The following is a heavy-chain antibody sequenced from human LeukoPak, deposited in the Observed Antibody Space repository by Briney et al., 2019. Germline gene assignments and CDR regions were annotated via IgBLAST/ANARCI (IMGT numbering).Heavy chain of an antibody. CDR1: GGSFSGYY. CDR2: IHYTGGT. V-gene: IGHV4-59*08. Sequence: SETLSLTCAVYGGSFSGYYWSWIRQPPGKGLEWIAQIHYTGGTTYNPSLKSRVTISVDTSNNHLSLRLSSVTAADTAVYYCTRHAQTYYYGMDVWGQGTTVTVSS. CDR3: TRHAQTYYYGMDV. J-gene: IGHJ6*02.